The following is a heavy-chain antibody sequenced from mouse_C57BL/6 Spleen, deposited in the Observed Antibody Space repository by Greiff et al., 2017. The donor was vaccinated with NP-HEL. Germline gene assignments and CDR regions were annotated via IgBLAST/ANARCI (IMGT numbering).Heavy chain of an antibody. CDR2: INPGSGGT. CDR1: GYAFTNYL. V-gene: IGHV1-54*01. CDR3: ARSEYYGSCYY. D-gene: IGHD1-1*01. Sequence: QVQLQQSGAELVRPGTSVKVSCKASGYAFTNYLIEWVKQRPGQGLEWIGVINPGSGGTNYNEKFKGKATLTADKSSSTAYMQLSSLTSEDSAVYFCARSEYYGSCYYWGQGTTLTVSS. J-gene: IGHJ2*01.